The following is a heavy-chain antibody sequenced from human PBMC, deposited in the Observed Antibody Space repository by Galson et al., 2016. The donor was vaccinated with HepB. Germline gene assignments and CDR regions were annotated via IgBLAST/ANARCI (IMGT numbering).Heavy chain of an antibody. J-gene: IGHJ4*02. Sequence: SLRLSCAASGFTFSSYGMHWVRQAPGKGLEWVAVISYDGSKKYYADSVKGRFTISRDNSKNTLYLQMNSLRAEDTAVYYCARDHASNSGSYLGDDYWGQGTLVTVSS. CDR3: ARDHASNSGSYLGDDY. D-gene: IGHD1-26*01. CDR2: ISYDGSKK. V-gene: IGHV3-30-3*01. CDR1: GFTFSSYG.